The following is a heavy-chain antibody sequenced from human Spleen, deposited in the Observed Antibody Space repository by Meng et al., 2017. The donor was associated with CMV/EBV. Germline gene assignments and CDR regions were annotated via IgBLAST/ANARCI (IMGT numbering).Heavy chain of an antibody. CDR3: ARALLPPSYYYPMDV. V-gene: IGHV3-48*03. CDR1: GFTFSSYE. CDR2: ISSSGSAI. J-gene: IGHJ6*02. Sequence: GGSLRLSCAASGFTFSSYEFNWVRQAPGKGLEWVSYISSSGSAIYYADSVKGRFTMSRDNSKNTLYLQMNSLRAEDTAVYYCARALLPPSYYYPMDVWGQGTTVTVSS.